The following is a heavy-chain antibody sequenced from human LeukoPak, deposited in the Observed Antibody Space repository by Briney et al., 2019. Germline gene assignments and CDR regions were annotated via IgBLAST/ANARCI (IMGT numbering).Heavy chain of an antibody. D-gene: IGHD1-26*01. CDR2: INPNSGGT. V-gene: IGHV1-2*06. CDR3: AGVTGGELPDRDDAFDI. Sequence: ASVKVSCKASGYTFTGYYMRWVRQAPGQGLEWMGRINPNSGGTNYAQKFQGRVTMTRDTSISTAYMELSRLRSDDTAVYYCAGVTGGELPDRDDAFDIWGQGTMVTVSS. J-gene: IGHJ3*02. CDR1: GYTFTGYY.